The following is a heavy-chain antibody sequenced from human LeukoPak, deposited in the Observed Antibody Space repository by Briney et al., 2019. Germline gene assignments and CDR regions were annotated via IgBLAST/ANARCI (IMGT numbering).Heavy chain of an antibody. CDR3: ARESFSGWYAYYYGMDV. D-gene: IGHD6-19*01. CDR1: GFTFSSYW. J-gene: IGHJ6*02. V-gene: IGHV3-7*03. CDR2: IKQDGSEK. Sequence: GGSLRLSCAASGFTFSSYWMSWVRQAPGKGLEWVANIKQDGSEKYYVDSVKGRFTISRDNAKNSLYLQMNSLRAEDTAVYYRARESFSGWYAYYYGMDVWGQGTTVTVSS.